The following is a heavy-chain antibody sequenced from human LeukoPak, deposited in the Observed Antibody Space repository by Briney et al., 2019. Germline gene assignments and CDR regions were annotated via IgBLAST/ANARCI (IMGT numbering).Heavy chain of an antibody. V-gene: IGHV1-2*02. D-gene: IGHD2-8*01. CDR2: INPNSGGT. Sequence: ASVKVSCKASGYTFTGYYMHWVRQAPGQGLEWMGWINPNSGGTNYAQKFQGRVTMTRDTSISTAYMELSRLRSDDTAVYYCASFFCINVLCYYLDYWGQGTLVTVSS. J-gene: IGHJ4*02. CDR3: ASFFCINVLCYYLDY. CDR1: GYTFTGYY.